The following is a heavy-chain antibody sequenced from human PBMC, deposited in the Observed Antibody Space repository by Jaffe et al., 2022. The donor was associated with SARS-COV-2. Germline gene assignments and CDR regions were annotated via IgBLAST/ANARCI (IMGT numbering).Heavy chain of an antibody. V-gene: IGHV3-48*03. J-gene: IGHJ6*02. Sequence: EVQLVESGGGLVQPGGSLRLSCAASGFTFSSYEMNWVRQAPGKGLEWVSYISSSGSTIYYADSVKGRFTISRDNAKNSLYLQMNSLRAEDTAVYYCAREQWLVRRAGNYGMDVWGQGTTVTVSS. D-gene: IGHD6-19*01. CDR3: AREQWLVRRAGNYGMDV. CDR1: GFTFSSYE. CDR2: ISSSGSTI.